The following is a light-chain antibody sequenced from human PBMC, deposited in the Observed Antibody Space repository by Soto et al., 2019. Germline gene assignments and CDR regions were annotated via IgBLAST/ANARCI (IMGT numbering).Light chain of an antibody. CDR2: DVI. Sequence: QSVLTQPASVSGSPGQSITISCTGTSSDVGGYNYVSWYQQHPGKAPKLMIYDVINRPSGVSNRFSGSKSGNSASLTISGRQAEDEADYYCSSYTSSSTYVVFGGGTQLTVL. CDR3: SSYTSSSTYVV. CDR1: SSDVGGYNY. V-gene: IGLV2-14*03. J-gene: IGLJ2*01.